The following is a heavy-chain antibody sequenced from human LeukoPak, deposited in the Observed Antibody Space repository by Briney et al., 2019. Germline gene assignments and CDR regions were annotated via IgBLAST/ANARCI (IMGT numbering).Heavy chain of an antibody. CDR3: ARGYNYAYDY. V-gene: IGHV6-1*01. CDR2: TLYRSKWYN. J-gene: IGHJ4*02. D-gene: IGHD5-18*01. Sequence: SQTLALTCAISVDSVSSNSVAWNWIRQSPSRGLEWLGRTLYRSKWYNDYAVSVKSRLTINPDTSKNQISLHLNSVTPEDTAVYYWARGYNYAYDYWGQGTLVTVSS. CDR1: VDSVSSNSVA.